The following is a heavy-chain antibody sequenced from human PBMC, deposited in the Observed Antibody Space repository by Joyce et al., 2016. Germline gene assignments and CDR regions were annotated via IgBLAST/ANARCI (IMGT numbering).Heavy chain of an antibody. Sequence: VHLVESGGGVVRPGRSLRLSCAASGFIFNTYGLHWVRQAPGKGLGWVAVISSEGTNRFYAESVKGRFTISRDNSKNTLYLQMNSLRTEDTAVYFCAKDGGYGLRYPELGYWGQGTLVTVSS. CDR3: AKDGGYGLRYPELGY. D-gene: IGHD5-18*01. CDR2: ISSEGTNR. J-gene: IGHJ4*02. CDR1: GFIFNTYG. V-gene: IGHV3-30*18.